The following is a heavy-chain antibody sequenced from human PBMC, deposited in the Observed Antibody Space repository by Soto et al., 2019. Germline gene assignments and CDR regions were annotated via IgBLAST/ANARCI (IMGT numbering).Heavy chain of an antibody. CDR2: IWYDGSNK. J-gene: IGHJ6*02. V-gene: IGHV3-33*01. CDR3: ARDYPKPSSGWDGYFYYAMDV. D-gene: IGHD6-25*01. CDR1: GFTFSSYG. Sequence: QVQLVESGGGVVQPGRSLRLSCAASGFTFSSYGMHWVRQAPGKGLEWVAVIWYDGSNKYYADSVKGRFTISGDNSKNTLYLQMNSLRAEDTAVYYGARDYPKPSSGWDGYFYYAMDVWGQGTTVTVSS.